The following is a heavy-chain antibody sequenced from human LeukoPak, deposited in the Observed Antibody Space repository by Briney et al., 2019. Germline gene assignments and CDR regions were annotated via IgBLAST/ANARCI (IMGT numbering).Heavy chain of an antibody. CDR2: ISSSSSYI. Sequence: PGGSLRLSCAASGFTFSSYSMNWVRQAPGKGLGWVSSISSSSSYIYCADSVKGRFTISRDNAKNSLYLQMNSLRAEDTAVYYCARDQGAAAGGDDYWGQGTLVTVSS. D-gene: IGHD6-13*01. CDR3: ARDQGAAAGGDDY. V-gene: IGHV3-21*01. J-gene: IGHJ4*02. CDR1: GFTFSSYS.